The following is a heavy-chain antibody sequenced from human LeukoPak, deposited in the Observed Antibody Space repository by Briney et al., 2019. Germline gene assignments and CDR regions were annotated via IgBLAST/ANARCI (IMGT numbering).Heavy chain of an antibody. CDR3: ARQDYYDSSGIDY. V-gene: IGHV4-30-4*08. CDR1: GFTVSSNY. J-gene: IGHJ4*02. CDR2: IYYSGST. D-gene: IGHD3-22*01. Sequence: LRLSCAASGFTVSSNYMSWIRQPPGKGLEWIGYIYYSGSTYYNPSLKSRVTISVDTSKNQFSLKLSSVTAADTAVYYCARQDYYDSSGIDYWGQGTLVTVSS.